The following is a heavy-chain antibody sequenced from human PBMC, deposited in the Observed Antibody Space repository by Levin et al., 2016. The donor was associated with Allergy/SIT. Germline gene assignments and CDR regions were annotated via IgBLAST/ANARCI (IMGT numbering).Heavy chain of an antibody. Sequence: SVKVSCKASGGTFRIYTISWVRQAPGQGLEWMGGIIPIFGTANYAQKFQGRVTITADESTSTAYMELSSLRSEDTAVYYCARPGGGGFSGYARRNYFYYGVDVWGPRDHGHRLL. V-gene: IGHV1-69*13. CDR3: ARPGGGGFSGYARRNYFYYGVDV. CDR2: IIPIFGTA. CDR1: GGTFRIYT. D-gene: IGHD5-12*01. J-gene: IGHJ6*01.